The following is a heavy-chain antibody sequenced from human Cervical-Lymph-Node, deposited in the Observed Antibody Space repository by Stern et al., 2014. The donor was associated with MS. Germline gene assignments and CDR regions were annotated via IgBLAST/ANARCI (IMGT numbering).Heavy chain of an antibody. V-gene: IGHV4-34*01. CDR2: INHSGST. CDR3: ARGVDKAARATHYHYYGLDA. Sequence: QVQLQQWGAGLLKPSETLSLTCAVYGGSFSGYSWSWIRQSPGKGLEWIGEINHSGSTNCNPSLKSRVTISVDTSKNQFSLKLGFVTAADTAMYYCARGVDKAARATHYHYYGLDAWGQGTTVTVSS. D-gene: IGHD6-6*01. J-gene: IGHJ6*02. CDR1: GGSFSGYS.